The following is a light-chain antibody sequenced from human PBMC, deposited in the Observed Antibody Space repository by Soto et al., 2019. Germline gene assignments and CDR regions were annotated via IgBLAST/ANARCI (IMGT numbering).Light chain of an antibody. CDR1: QSVSSSS. CDR3: QHYGSSPLT. Sequence: EIVLTQSPGTLSLSPGERATLSCRASQSVSSSSLGWYQQKPGQAPRLLIYGASSRAAGIPDRFSGSGSGTDFTLTISRLEPEDFAVYYCQHYGSSPLTFGGGTKVEIK. J-gene: IGKJ4*01. CDR2: GAS. V-gene: IGKV3-20*01.